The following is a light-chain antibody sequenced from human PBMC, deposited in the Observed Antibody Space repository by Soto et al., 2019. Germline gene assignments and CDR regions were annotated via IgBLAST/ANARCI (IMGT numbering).Light chain of an antibody. CDR2: DAS. J-gene: IGKJ1*01. CDR3: QQYNTYSWT. V-gene: IGKV3-15*01. Sequence: VMTQSPATLSVSPGERATLSCRASQSVNSKLAWYQQKPGQAPRLIIYDASIRATGIPARFSGSASGTEFTLTISSLQPDDFATYYCQQYNTYSWTFGQGSMVDVK. CDR1: QSVNSK.